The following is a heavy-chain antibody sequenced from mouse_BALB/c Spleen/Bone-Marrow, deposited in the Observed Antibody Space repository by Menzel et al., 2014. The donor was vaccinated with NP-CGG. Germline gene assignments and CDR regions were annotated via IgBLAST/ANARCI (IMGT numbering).Heavy chain of an antibody. CDR1: GFTFNSYG. Sequence: EVKLVESGGGLVKSGGSLKLSCAASGFTFNSYGMSCVRQTPEKRLEWVATISGGGSYTFYSDSVKGRFTISRDNAKNNLYLQLSSLRSEDTALYYCARHAFYDQTEVSFVNWGQGTLVTVSA. CDR3: ARHAFYDQTEVSFVN. J-gene: IGHJ3*01. D-gene: IGHD2-3*01. V-gene: IGHV5-9-2*01. CDR2: ISGGGSYT.